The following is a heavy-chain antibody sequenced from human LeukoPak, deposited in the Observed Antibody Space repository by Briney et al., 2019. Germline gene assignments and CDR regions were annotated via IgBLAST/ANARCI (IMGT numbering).Heavy chain of an antibody. D-gene: IGHD4-17*01. CDR2: IYYSGST. V-gene: IGHV4-59*12. Sequence: SETLSLTCTVSGGSISSYYWSWIRQPPGKGLEWIGYIYYSGSTNYNPSLKSRVTISVDTSKNQFSLKLSSVTAADTAVYYCARSSSSSTARGDYFDYWGQGTLVTVSS. CDR3: ARSSSSSTARGDYFDY. CDR1: GGSISSYY. J-gene: IGHJ4*02.